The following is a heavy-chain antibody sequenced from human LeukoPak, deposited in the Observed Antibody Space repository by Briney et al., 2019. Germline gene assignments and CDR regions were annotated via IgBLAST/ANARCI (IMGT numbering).Heavy chain of an antibody. CDR3: ARDLEVWGSGSYFFDY. J-gene: IGHJ4*02. CDR2: IYTSGST. V-gene: IGHV4-4*07. D-gene: IGHD3-10*01. CDR1: GGSISSYY. Sequence: SETLSLTCTVSGGSISSYYWSWIRQPAGKGLEWIGRIYTSGSTNYNPSLKSRVTMSVDTSKNQFSLKLSSVTAADTAVYYCARDLEVWGSGSYFFDYWGQGTLVTVSS.